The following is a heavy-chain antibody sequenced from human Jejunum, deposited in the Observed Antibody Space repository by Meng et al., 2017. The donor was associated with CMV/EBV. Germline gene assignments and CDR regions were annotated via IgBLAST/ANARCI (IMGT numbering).Heavy chain of an antibody. Sequence: CAASEFSVSNSYVSWVRQAPGKGLEWVSGIYSTGGTYYADSVRGRFAISRDNSKNTVFLQMSSLRADDTAVYYCARASLHAYMDVWGQGTTVTVSS. CDR2: IYSTGGT. J-gene: IGHJ6*03. V-gene: IGHV3-53*01. CDR3: ARASLHAYMDV. D-gene: IGHD5/OR15-5a*01. CDR1: EFSVSNSY.